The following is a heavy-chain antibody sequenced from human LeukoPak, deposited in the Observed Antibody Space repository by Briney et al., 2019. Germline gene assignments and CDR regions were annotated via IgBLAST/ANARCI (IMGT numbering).Heavy chain of an antibody. Sequence: GGSLRLSCAASGFTFSSYSMNWVRQAPGKGLEWVSSISSSSSYIYYADSVKGRFTISRDNAKNSLYLQMNSLRAEDTAVYYCARVQGYYYYMDVWGKGTTFTVSS. CDR2: ISSSSSYI. CDR1: GFTFSSYS. J-gene: IGHJ6*03. CDR3: ARVQGYYYYMDV. V-gene: IGHV3-21*01.